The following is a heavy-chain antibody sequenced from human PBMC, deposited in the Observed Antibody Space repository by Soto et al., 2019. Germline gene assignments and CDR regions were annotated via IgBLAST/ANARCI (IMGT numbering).Heavy chain of an antibody. V-gene: IGHV1-8*01. CDR1: GYTFTSYD. J-gene: IGHJ4*02. Sequence: GASVKVSCKASGYTFTSYDINWVRQATGQGLEWMGWMNPNSGNTGYAQKFQGRVTMTRNTSISTAYMELSSLRSEDTAVYYCARGAQILRYFDWLLRDFDYWGQGTLVTVSS. D-gene: IGHD3-9*01. CDR2: MNPNSGNT. CDR3: ARGAQILRYFDWLLRDFDY.